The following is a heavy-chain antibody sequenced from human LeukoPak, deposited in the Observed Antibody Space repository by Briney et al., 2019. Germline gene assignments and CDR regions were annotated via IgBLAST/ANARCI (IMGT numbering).Heavy chain of an antibody. D-gene: IGHD2-2*02. CDR2: IIPIFGTA. CDR3: ARGATRYCSSTSCYTWNY. J-gene: IGHJ4*02. CDR1: GGTFSSYA. Sequence: GASVKVSCKASGGTFSSYAISWVRQAPEQGLEWMGGIIPIFGTANYAQKFQGRVTITTDESTSTAYMELSSLRSEDTAVYYCARGATRYCSSTSCYTWNYWGQGTLVTVSS. V-gene: IGHV1-69*05.